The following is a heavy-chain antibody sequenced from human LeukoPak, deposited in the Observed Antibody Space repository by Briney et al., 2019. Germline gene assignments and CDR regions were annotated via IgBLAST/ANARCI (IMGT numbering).Heavy chain of an antibody. CDR1: GGSISSGGYY. Sequence: SQTLSLTCTVSGGSISSGGYYWSWIRQHPGKGLEWIGYIYYSGSTYYNPSLKSRVTISVDTSKNQFSLKLSSVTAADTAVYYCPGLTMTDAFDIWGQGTMVTVSS. J-gene: IGHJ3*02. CDR3: PGLTMTDAFDI. V-gene: IGHV4-31*03. D-gene: IGHD3-22*01. CDR2: IYYSGST.